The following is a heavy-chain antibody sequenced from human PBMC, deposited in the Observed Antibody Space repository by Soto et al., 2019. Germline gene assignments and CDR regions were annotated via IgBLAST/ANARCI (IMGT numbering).Heavy chain of an antibody. CDR1: GGSISDYY. V-gene: IGHV4-59*01. CDR3: ARIPYYYDSSGYHYYFDY. Sequence: PSETLSLTCTVSGGSISDYYWSWIRQPPGKGLEWIGYFSYGGGTNYNPSLKSRVTISVDTSKNQFSLKLSSVTAADTAVYYCARIPYYYDSSGYHYYFDYWGQGTLVTVSS. D-gene: IGHD3-22*01. J-gene: IGHJ4*02. CDR2: FSYGGGT.